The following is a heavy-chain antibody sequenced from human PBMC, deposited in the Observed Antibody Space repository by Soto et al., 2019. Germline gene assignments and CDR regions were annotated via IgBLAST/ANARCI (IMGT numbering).Heavy chain of an antibody. Sequence: QVQVVESGGGVVQPGRSLRLSCATSGFAFSNFGMHWVRQVPGKGLEWVAVIWHNGMNKDYADYAKGRFTISRDNSKNILYLEMNSLRVEDTAIYYCARDPGQDEAMDYWGQGTLVTVSS. CDR3: ARDPGQDEAMDY. CDR2: IWHNGMNK. CDR1: GFAFSNFG. J-gene: IGHJ4*02. V-gene: IGHV3-33*04.